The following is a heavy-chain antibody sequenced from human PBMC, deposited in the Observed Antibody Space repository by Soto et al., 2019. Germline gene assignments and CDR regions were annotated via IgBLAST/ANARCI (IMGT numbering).Heavy chain of an antibody. CDR3: ARSGHYYYMDV. Sequence: GASVKVSCKASGYTFTSYDINWVRQATGQGLEWMGLINPSGGSTGYAQKFQGRVTMTRDTSTSTAYMELSSLRSEDTAVYYCARSGHYYYMDVWGKGTTVTVSS. J-gene: IGHJ6*03. D-gene: IGHD5-12*01. V-gene: IGHV1-46*03. CDR1: GYTFTSYD. CDR2: INPSGGST.